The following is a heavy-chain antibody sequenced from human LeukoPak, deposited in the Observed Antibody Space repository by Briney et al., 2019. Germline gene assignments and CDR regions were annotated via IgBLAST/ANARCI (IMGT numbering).Heavy chain of an antibody. CDR1: GFTFSSYS. CDR2: INTDGSII. V-gene: IGHV3-74*01. J-gene: IGHJ3*02. Sequence: PGGSLRLSCAASGFTFSSYSMNWVRQAPGRGLVWVSRINTDGSIIDYADSVKGRLTISRDNTKSTLYLQMNSLRAEDTAVYYCATDSYDGFDIWGQGTMVTVSS. CDR3: ATDSYDGFDI.